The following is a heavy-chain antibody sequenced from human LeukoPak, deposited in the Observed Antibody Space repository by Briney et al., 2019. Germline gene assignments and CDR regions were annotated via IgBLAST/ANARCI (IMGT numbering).Heavy chain of an antibody. CDR2: IIQSGVA. CDR3: ARGNRAGYNFDY. Sequence: SETLSLTCAVYGGSFSDYYWSWIRQAPGKGLEWIGEIIQSGVANYNPSLKSRATISIDTSKNQFSLKLSSVTAADTAVYSCARGNRAGYNFDYWGQGALVTVSS. V-gene: IGHV4-34*01. D-gene: IGHD5-24*01. CDR1: GGSFSDYY. J-gene: IGHJ4*02.